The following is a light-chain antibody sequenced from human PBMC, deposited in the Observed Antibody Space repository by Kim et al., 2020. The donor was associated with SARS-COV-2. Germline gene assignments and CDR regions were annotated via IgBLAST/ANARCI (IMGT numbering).Light chain of an antibody. CDR2: HVS. CDR3: QQYNSHWS. V-gene: IGKV1-5*03. J-gene: IGKJ1*01. Sequence: DIQMTQSPSTLSASVGDRVTITCRASQTINTWLAWYQQKPGKVPKLLIYHVSSLESGVPSRFSGRGSGTEFTLTISSLQPDDFATYYCQQYNSHWSFGQGTKVDIK. CDR1: QTINTW.